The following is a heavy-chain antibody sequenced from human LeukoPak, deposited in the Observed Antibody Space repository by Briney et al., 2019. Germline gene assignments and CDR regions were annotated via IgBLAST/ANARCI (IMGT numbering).Heavy chain of an antibody. Sequence: SETLSLTCTVSGGSISSGGYYWSWIRQHPGKGLEWIGYIYNSGSTYYNPSLGSRGTISGDTSKNQFSLKLSSVTVGDTAVYYCARGSGWSQYYNYHGIDVWGQGPTVTVSS. CDR3: ARGSGWSQYYNYHGIDV. CDR2: IYNSGST. CDR1: GGSISSGGYY. J-gene: IGHJ6*02. D-gene: IGHD6-19*01. V-gene: IGHV4-31*03.